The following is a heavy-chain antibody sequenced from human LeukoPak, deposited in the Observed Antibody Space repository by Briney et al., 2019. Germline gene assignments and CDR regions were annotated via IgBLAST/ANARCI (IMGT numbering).Heavy chain of an antibody. J-gene: IGHJ4*02. V-gene: IGHV3-7*01. D-gene: IGHD2/OR15-2a*01. CDR1: GFTFNTSW. CDR2: IRQDGSSK. CDR3: ARDVSYFDY. Sequence: GGSLRLSCAASGFTFNTSWMTWVRQAPAKGLEWVANIRQDGSSKYYVDSVKGRFTISRDNAKNSLYLQMNSLRVEDTAVYYCARDVSYFDYWGQGALVTVSS.